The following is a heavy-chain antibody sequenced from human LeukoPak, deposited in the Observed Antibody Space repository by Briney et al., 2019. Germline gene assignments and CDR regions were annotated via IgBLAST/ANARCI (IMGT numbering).Heavy chain of an antibody. Sequence: GGSLRLSCAASGFTFSSYEMNWVRQAPGKGLEWVSVITGGGVNTFYADSVKGRSTISRDNSKNTLYLQMNSLRAEDTAVYYCAKDSAKKYDDYWGQGTLVTVSS. V-gene: IGHV3-23*01. D-gene: IGHD2/OR15-2a*01. CDR3: AKDSAKKYDDY. CDR1: GFTFSSYE. J-gene: IGHJ4*02. CDR2: ITGGGVNT.